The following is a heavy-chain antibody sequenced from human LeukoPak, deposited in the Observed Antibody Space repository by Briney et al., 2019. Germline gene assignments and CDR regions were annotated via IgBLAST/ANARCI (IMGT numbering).Heavy chain of an antibody. V-gene: IGHV4-34*01. Sequence: SETLSLTCAVYGGSFSGYYWSWIRQPPGKGLEWIGEINHSGSTNYNPSLKSRVTISVDTSKNQFSLKLSSVTAADTAVYYCARGRRYYDFWSGCFPYYYMDVWGKGTTVTVSS. CDR1: GGSFSGYY. D-gene: IGHD3-3*01. CDR3: ARGRRYYDFWSGCFPYYYMDV. J-gene: IGHJ6*03. CDR2: INHSGST.